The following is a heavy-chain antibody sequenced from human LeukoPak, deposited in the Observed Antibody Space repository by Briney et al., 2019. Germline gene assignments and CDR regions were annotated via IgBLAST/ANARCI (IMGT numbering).Heavy chain of an antibody. CDR2: IYYSGST. Sequence: PSETLSLTCTVSGGSISSYYWSWIRQPPGKGLEWIGYIYYSGSTNYNPSLKSRVTISVDTSKNQFSLKLSSVTAADTAVYYCARVARWFGELINAFDIWGRGTLVTVSS. J-gene: IGHJ3*02. D-gene: IGHD3-10*01. V-gene: IGHV4-59*01. CDR1: GGSISSYY. CDR3: ARVARWFGELINAFDI.